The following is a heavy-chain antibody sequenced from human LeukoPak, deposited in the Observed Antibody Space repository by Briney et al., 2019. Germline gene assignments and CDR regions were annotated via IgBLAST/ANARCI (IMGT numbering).Heavy chain of an antibody. CDR1: GFTFSSYA. V-gene: IGHV3-23*01. D-gene: IGHD1-20*01. CDR2: ISGSGGST. Sequence: GGSLRLSCAASGFTFSSYAMSWVRQAPGKGLEWVSAISGSGGSTYYADSVKGRFTISRDNAKNSLYLQMNSLRAEDTAVYYCARGTNWSPLDFDYWGQGTLVTVSS. J-gene: IGHJ4*02. CDR3: ARGTNWSPLDFDY.